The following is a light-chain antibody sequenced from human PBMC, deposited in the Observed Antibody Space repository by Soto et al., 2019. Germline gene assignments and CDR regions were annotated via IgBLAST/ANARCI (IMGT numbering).Light chain of an antibody. J-gene: IGKJ3*01. Sequence: DIQMTQSPSSLSASVGDRVTITCRASQGISKYLAWYQQKAGKVPKLLIYGASTLHSGVPSRFGGTGSGTAFTLTINSLQSEDVATYYCQKYNGAPPFTFGPGTKVEIK. CDR2: GAS. CDR3: QKYNGAPPFT. CDR1: QGISKY. V-gene: IGKV1-27*01.